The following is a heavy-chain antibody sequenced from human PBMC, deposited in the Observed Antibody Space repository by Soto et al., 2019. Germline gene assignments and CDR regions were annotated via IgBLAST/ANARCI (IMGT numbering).Heavy chain of an antibody. J-gene: IGHJ4*02. CDR1: GGSISSYY. D-gene: IGHD3-3*01. V-gene: IGHV4-59*01. Sequence: NPSETLSLTCTVSGGSISSYYWSWIRQPPGKGLEWIGYIYYSGSTNYNPSLKSRVTISVDTSKNQFSLKLSSVTAADTAVYYCARGYLYDFWSGYPYYFEYWGQGTLVTVSS. CDR2: IYYSGST. CDR3: ARGYLYDFWSGYPYYFEY.